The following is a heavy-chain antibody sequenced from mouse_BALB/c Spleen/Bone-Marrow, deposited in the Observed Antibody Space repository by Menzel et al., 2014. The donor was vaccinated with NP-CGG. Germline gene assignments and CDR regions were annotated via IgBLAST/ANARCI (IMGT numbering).Heavy chain of an antibody. Sequence: EVKLMESGGGLVQPGGSRKLSCAASGFTFSSFGMHWVRQAPEKGLEWVAYINSGRSTIYYVDTVKGRFTISRDNPKNPLFLQMTSLRYEDAVMYYCTRGVNWDDFDYWGQGTILAVSS. D-gene: IGHD4-1*01. CDR3: TRGVNWDDFDY. V-gene: IGHV5-17*02. CDR2: INSGRSTI. CDR1: GFTFSSFG. J-gene: IGHJ2*01.